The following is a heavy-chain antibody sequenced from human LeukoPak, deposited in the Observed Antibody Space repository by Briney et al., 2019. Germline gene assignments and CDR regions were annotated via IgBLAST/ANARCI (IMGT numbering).Heavy chain of an antibody. CDR2: FDPEDGET. CDR1: GYTLTELS. Sequence: ASVKVSFKFSGYTLTELSMHWVRQAPGKGVEWMGGFDPEDGETIYAQKFQGRVTMTEDTSTDTAYMELSSLRSEDTAVYYCATDYPSGYAFDIWGQGTMVTVSS. V-gene: IGHV1-24*01. CDR3: ATDYPSGYAFDI. D-gene: IGHD3-3*01. J-gene: IGHJ3*02.